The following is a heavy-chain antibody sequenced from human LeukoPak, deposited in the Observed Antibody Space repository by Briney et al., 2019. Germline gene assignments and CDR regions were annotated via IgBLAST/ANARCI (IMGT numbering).Heavy chain of an antibody. CDR3: ARGRGSGSYPSYYYYYYMDV. D-gene: IGHD3-10*01. V-gene: IGHV3-7*01. CDR1: GFTFSSYW. J-gene: IGHJ6*03. CDR2: IKQDGSEK. Sequence: GGSLRLSCAASGFTFSSYWMSWVRQAPGKGLEWVANIKQDGSEKYYVGSVKGRFTISRDNAKNSLYLQMNSLRAEDTAVYYCARGRGSGSYPSYYYYYYMDVWGKGTTVTVSS.